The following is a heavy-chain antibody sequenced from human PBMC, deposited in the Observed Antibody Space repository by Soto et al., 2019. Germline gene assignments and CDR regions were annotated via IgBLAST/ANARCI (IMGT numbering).Heavy chain of an antibody. D-gene: IGHD1-26*01. CDR1: GFTFSSYG. CDR3: AVGRDKGLFDY. J-gene: IGHJ4*02. Sequence: GSLRLSCAASGFTFSSYGMHWVRQAPGKGLEWVAVIWYDGSNKYYADSVKGRFTISRDNSKNTLYLQMNSLRAEDTAVYYCAVGRDKGLFDYWGQGTLVTVSS. CDR2: IWYDGSNK. V-gene: IGHV3-33*01.